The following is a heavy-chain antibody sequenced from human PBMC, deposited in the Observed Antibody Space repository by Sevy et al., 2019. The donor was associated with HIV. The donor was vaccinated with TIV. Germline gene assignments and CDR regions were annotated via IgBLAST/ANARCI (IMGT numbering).Heavy chain of an antibody. D-gene: IGHD1-26*01. CDR3: AGENAWGRGYS. V-gene: IGHV4-59*08. CDR2: IYYNGHV. Sequence: SETLSLTCTVSGGSITSLYWNWIRQPPGKGLEWIANIYYNGHVNYNPSLKNRVTLSLDTSKNQLSLRLSSVTAADTAMYYCAGENAWGRGYSWGQGTLVTVSS. CDR1: GGSITSLY. J-gene: IGHJ4*02.